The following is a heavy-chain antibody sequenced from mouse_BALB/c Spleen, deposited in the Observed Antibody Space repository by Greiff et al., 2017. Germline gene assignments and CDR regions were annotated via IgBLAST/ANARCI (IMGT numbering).Heavy chain of an antibody. J-gene: IGHJ3*01. D-gene: IGHD1-2*01. Sequence: VQVVESGAELAKPGASVKMSCKASGYTFTSYWMHWVKQRPGQGLEWIGYINPSTGYTEYNQKFKDKATLTADKSSSTAYMQLSSLTSEDSAVYYCAMRITTATSAWFAYWGQGTLVTVSA. CDR1: GYTFTSYW. V-gene: IGHV1-7*01. CDR2: INPSTGYT. CDR3: AMRITTATSAWFAY.